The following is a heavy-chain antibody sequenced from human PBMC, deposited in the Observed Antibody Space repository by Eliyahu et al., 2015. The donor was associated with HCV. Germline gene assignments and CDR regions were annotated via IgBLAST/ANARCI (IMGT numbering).Heavy chain of an antibody. CDR3: ARDIHKWSEWLPSYFDY. D-gene: IGHD6-19*01. CDR2: INPNSGGT. CDR1: GYXFTGXY. J-gene: IGHJ4*02. Sequence: QVQLVQSGAEVKKPGASVKVSCKASGYXFTGXYMXWVRQAPGQGXEWMGWINPNSGGTNYAQKFQGRVTMTRDTSISTAYMELSRLRSDDTAVYYCARDIHKWSEWLPSYFDYWGQGTLVTVSS. V-gene: IGHV1-2*02.